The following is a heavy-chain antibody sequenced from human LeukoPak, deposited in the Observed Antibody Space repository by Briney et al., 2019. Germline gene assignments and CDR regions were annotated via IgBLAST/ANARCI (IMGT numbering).Heavy chain of an antibody. J-gene: IGHJ4*02. CDR2: ISGIVGST. Sequence: GGSLRLSCAASGFTFSSYAISWVRQAPGKGLEWVSDISGIVGSTYYGDSVKGRFTSSRDNSMKTMYLQMNSLRAEDTAVYYCERWRTGESSQFPWDYWGQGTLVTVSS. CDR3: ERWRTGESSQFPWDY. V-gene: IGHV3-23*01. D-gene: IGHD3-16*01. CDR1: GFTFSSYA.